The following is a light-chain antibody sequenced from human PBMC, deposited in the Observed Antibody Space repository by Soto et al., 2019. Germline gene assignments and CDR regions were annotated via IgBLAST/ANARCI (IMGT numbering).Light chain of an antibody. V-gene: IGLV2-14*01. CDR2: EVN. Sequence: QSALTQPASVSGSPGQSITISCTGTSSDVGGYKFVSWYQHHPGKAPKLMIYEVNNRPSGVSDRFSGSKSGNTASLTISGLQPEDEEDYYCLSYKRANTRVFGGGTKLTVL. CDR3: LSYKRANTRV. CDR1: SSDVGGYKF. J-gene: IGLJ3*02.